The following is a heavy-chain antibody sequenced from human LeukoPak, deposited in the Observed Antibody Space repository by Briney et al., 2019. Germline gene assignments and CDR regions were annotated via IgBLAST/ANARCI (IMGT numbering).Heavy chain of an antibody. CDR1: GFPLGSYA. J-gene: IGHJ4*02. CDR2: ISYDGSNK. Sequence: GGSRGPSWAPSGFPLGSYASHGVGRAPGKGLEWVAVISYDGSNKYYTDSVKGRFTISRDNSKNTLYLQMNSLRAEDTAVYYCAKDLDYWGQGTLVTVSS. CDR3: AKDLDY. V-gene: IGHV3-30*18.